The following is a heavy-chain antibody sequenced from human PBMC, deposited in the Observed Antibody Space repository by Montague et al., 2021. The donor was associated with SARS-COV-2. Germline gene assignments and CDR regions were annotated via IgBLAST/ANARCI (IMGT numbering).Heavy chain of an antibody. J-gene: IGHJ4*02. V-gene: IGHV4-34*01. Sequence: SETLSLTCAVYGGSFSGYYWTWMRQSPGTGLEWIAEITHSGTTNSNFNPSLRSRVTISIDTSKSQFSLKLSSVTAADTGVYYCARWDPPTLTCIGLRGKSASDYWGQGTLVTVSS. CDR3: ARWDPPTLTCIGLRGKSASDY. D-gene: IGHD4-23*01. CDR2: ITHSGTTNS. CDR1: GGSFSGYY.